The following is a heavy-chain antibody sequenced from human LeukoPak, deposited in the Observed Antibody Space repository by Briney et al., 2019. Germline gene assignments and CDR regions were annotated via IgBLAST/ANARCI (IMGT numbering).Heavy chain of an antibody. CDR2: ISVDGRDL. D-gene: IGHD3-10*01. CDR3: ARDKSAAADYYFDF. V-gene: IGHV3-30*04. J-gene: IGHJ4*02. Sequence: PGGSLRLSCAASGFTFSKNAMHWVRQAPGKGLEWVAVISVDGRDLYHADSVKGRFTISRDNLKNTLYLQMTSLRADDTAVYYCARDKSAAADYYFDFWGQGTLVTVSS. CDR1: GFTFSKNA.